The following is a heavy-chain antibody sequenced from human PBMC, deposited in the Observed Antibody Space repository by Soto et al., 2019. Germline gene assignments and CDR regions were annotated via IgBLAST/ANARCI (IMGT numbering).Heavy chain of an antibody. J-gene: IGHJ4*02. Sequence: EVLLLEAGGGLVQPGGSLRLSCAASGFTFNSSAMSWVRQAPGKGLEWVSTTSGGAGSTYYADSVKGRFTISRDNSKNTLYLQMNSLRADDTAVYYCAKGRYRIGWYDPYFDYWGQGTLVTVSS. D-gene: IGHD6-19*01. CDR2: TSGGAGST. V-gene: IGHV3-23*01. CDR1: GFTFNSSA. CDR3: AKGRYRIGWYDPYFDY.